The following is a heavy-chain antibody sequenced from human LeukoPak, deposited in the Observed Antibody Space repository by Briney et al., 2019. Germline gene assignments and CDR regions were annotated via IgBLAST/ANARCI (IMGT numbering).Heavy chain of an antibody. CDR2: IISDGTSA. CDR3: ARDARYNIDV. D-gene: IGHD3-9*01. CDR1: GFTSRDYW. J-gene: IGHJ6*02. V-gene: IGHV3-74*01. Sequence: PGGSLRLSCAASGFTSRDYWMHWVRQAPGKGLVWVSRIISDGTSATYADFVKGRFTMSRDNAKNTLYLEMNSLRADDTAVYYCARDARYNIDVWGQGTTVTVSS.